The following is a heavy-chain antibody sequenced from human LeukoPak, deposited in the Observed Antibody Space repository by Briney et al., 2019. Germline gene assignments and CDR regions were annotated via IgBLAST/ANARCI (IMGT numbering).Heavy chain of an antibody. CDR3: ARGHFGSGSYYNPLDY. J-gene: IGHJ4*02. CDR1: GFTFSSYA. Sequence: PGGSLRLSCAASGFTFSSYAMHWVRQAPGKGLEWVAVISYDGSNKYYAGSVKGRFTISRDNSKNTLYLQMNSLRAEDTAVYYCARGHFGSGSYYNPLDYWGQGTLVTVSS. CDR2: ISYDGSNK. D-gene: IGHD3-10*01. V-gene: IGHV3-30-3*01.